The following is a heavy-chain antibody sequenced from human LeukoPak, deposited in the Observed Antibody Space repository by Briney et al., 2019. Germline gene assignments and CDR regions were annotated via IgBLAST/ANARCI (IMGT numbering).Heavy chain of an antibody. V-gene: IGHV4-31*03. CDR3: ARDVGYSGGS. D-gene: IGHD2-15*01. J-gene: IGHJ4*02. Sequence: SETLSLTCSVSGGSISSGGYYWSWIRQHPGRGLEWIGYIYYSGNTYYNPSLKSRVTISIDTSKNQFSLQLSSVTAADTAVYYCARDVGYSGGSWGQGTLVTVSS. CDR1: GGSISSGGYY. CDR2: IYYSGNT.